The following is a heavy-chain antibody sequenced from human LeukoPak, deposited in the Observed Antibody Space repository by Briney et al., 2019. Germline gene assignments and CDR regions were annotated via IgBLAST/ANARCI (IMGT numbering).Heavy chain of an antibody. Sequence: SETLSLTCAVYGGSFSGYYWSWIRQPPGKGLEWIGEINHGGSTNYNPSLKSRVTISVDTSKNQFSLKLSSVTAADTAVYYCARAPIVVVPAAMYNWFDPWGQGTLVTVSS. V-gene: IGHV4-34*01. CDR1: GGSFSGYY. CDR3: ARAPIVVVPAAMYNWFDP. D-gene: IGHD2-2*01. CDR2: INHGGST. J-gene: IGHJ5*02.